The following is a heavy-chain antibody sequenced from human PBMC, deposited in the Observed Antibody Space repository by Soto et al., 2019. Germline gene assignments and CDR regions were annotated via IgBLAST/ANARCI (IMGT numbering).Heavy chain of an antibody. Sequence: QVQLVQSGAEVKKPGSSVKVSCKASGGTFSSYAISWVRQAPGQGLEWMGGIIPIFGTANYAQKFQGRVTITADKPTSTAYMELSSLRSEDTAVYYCAASTVTNTYYYYGMDVWGQGTTVTVSS. D-gene: IGHD4-17*01. V-gene: IGHV1-69*06. CDR2: IIPIFGTA. CDR3: AASTVTNTYYYYGMDV. J-gene: IGHJ6*02. CDR1: GGTFSSYA.